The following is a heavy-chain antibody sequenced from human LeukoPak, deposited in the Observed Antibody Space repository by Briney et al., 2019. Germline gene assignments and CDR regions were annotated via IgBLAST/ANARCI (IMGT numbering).Heavy chain of an antibody. V-gene: IGHV1-58*02. CDR3: TAPTRSSGYYFNLDY. CDR1: GFTFTSSA. CDR2: IVVGSGNT. Sequence: SVKVSCKASGFTFTSSAMQWVRQARGQRLEWIGWIVVGSGNTNYAQKFQERVTITRDMSTSTAYMELSSLRSEGTAVYYCTAPTRSSGYYFNLDYWGQGTLVTVSS. D-gene: IGHD3-22*01. J-gene: IGHJ4*02.